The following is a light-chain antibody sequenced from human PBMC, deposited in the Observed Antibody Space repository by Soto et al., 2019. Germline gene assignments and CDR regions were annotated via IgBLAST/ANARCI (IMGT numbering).Light chain of an antibody. Sequence: QSVLTQPASVSGSPGQSITISCTGTSSDVGGYNYVSWYQQHPGKAPKLMIYDVSNRPSGVSDRFSGSKSGYTASLTISGVQAEDEADYYCSSYTSSNTLLFGGGTQLTVL. CDR1: SSDVGGYNY. V-gene: IGLV2-14*01. CDR3: SSYTSSNTLL. CDR2: DVS. J-gene: IGLJ2*01.